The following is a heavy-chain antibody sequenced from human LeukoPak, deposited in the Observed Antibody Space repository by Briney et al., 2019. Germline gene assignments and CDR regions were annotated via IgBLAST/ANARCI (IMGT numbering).Heavy chain of an antibody. V-gene: IGHV3-30-3*01. CDR3: ARLSPHRGYSYGY. CDR1: GSTFSSYA. Sequence: GGSLRLSCAASGSTFSSYAMHWVRQAPGKGLEWVAVISYDGSNKYYADSVKGRFTISRDNSKNTLYLQMNSLRTEDTAVYYCARLSPHRGYSYGYWGQGTLVTVSS. D-gene: IGHD5-18*01. J-gene: IGHJ4*02. CDR2: ISYDGSNK.